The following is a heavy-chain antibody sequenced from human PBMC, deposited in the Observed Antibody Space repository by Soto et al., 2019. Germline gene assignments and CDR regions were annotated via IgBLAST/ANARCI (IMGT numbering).Heavy chain of an antibody. D-gene: IGHD2-21*02. J-gene: IGHJ4*02. Sequence: RASVKVSCKASGGTFSSYAISWVRQAPGQGLEWMGGIIPIFGTANYAQKFQGRVTITADESTSTAYTELSSLRSEDTAVYYCARDTRRVTAIPYYFDYWGQGTLVTVSS. CDR1: GGTFSSYA. CDR3: ARDTRRVTAIPYYFDY. V-gene: IGHV1-69*13. CDR2: IIPIFGTA.